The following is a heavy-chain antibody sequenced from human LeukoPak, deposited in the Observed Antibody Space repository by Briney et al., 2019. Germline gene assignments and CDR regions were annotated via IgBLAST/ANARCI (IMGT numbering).Heavy chain of an antibody. V-gene: IGHV1-2*02. CDR1: GYTFTGYY. Sequence: ASVKVSCKASGYTFTGYYMHWVRQAPGQGLEWMGWINPNSGGTNYAQKVQGRVTMTRDTSISTAYMELSRLRSDDTAVYYCARGEGRKWELRQNWFDPWGQGTLVTVSS. J-gene: IGHJ5*02. CDR2: INPNSGGT. CDR3: ARGEGRKWELRQNWFDP. D-gene: IGHD1-26*01.